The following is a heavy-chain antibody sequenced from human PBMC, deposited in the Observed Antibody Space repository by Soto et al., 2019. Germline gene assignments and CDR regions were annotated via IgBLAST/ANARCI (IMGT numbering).Heavy chain of an antibody. J-gene: IGHJ6*03. Sequence: SETLSLTCAVYGGSFSGYYWSWIRQPPGKGLEWIGEINHSGSTNYNPSLKSRVTISVDTSKNQFSLKLSSVTAADTAVYYCARRPRYYYYYMDVWGKGTTVTVSS. CDR2: INHSGST. CDR3: ARRPRYYYYYMDV. V-gene: IGHV4-34*01. CDR1: GGSFSGYY.